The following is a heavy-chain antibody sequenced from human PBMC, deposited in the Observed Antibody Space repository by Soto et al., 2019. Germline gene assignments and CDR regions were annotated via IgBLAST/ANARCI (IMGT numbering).Heavy chain of an antibody. J-gene: IGHJ3*02. Sequence: ASVKVSCKASGYTFTSYYMHWVRQAPGQGLEWMGIINPSGGSTSYAQRFQGRVTMTRDTSTSTVYMELSSLRSEDTAVYYCARGGLSVVVVATTALDIWGQGTMLTVSS. D-gene: IGHD2-15*01. CDR2: INPSGGST. V-gene: IGHV1-46*01. CDR3: ARGGLSVVVVATTALDI. CDR1: GYTFTSYY.